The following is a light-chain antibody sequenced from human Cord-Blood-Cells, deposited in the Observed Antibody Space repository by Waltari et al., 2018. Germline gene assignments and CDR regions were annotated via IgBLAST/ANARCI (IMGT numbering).Light chain of an antibody. J-gene: IGLJ2*01. CDR1: SSDVGGYNY. CDR3: SSDTSSSTLV. CDR2: KVS. V-gene: IGLV2-14*01. Sequence: QSALTQPASVSGSPGQSITISGTGTSSDVGGYNYDSWNQQHPGKAPKLMIYKVSNRPSGVYNRFSGSKSGNTASLTISGLQAEDEAEYYCSSDTSSSTLVFGGGTKLTVL.